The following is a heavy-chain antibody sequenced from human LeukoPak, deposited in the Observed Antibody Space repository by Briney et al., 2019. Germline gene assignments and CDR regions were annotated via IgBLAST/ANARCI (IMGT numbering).Heavy chain of an antibody. D-gene: IGHD6-19*01. J-gene: IGHJ4*02. CDR2: ISAGGGST. CDR1: GFTFSNYA. CDR3: AKVSDSSGWYYDY. V-gene: IGHV3-23*01. Sequence: GGSLRLSCVASGFTFSNYAMSWVRQPPGKGQQWVSGISAGGGSTYYADSVKGRSSMSRDNSKNTLFLQMNTLRAEDTAIYYCAKVSDSSGWYYDYWGQGTQVTVSS.